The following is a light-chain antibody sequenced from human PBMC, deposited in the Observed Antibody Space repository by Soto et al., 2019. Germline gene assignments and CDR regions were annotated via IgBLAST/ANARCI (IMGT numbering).Light chain of an antibody. CDR1: QSVSTNF. V-gene: IGKV3-20*01. J-gene: IGKJ1*01. CDR3: QQHGRTSWT. CDR2: GAS. Sequence: EIVLTQSPGTLSLSPGEGATLSCRASQSVSTNFFAWYQQKPGQAPRLLIYGASTRATGIPDRFSGSGSGTDFTLTISRREPEDFAVYYCQQHGRTSWTFGQGTKVEIK.